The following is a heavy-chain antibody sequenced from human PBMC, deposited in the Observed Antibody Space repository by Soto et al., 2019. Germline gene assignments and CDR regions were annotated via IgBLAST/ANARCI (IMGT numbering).Heavy chain of an antibody. CDR3: TGGYGTVDV. CDR1: GFPLSGSA. D-gene: IGHD5-12*01. J-gene: IGHJ6*02. Sequence: EVQLVESGGGLVQPGGSLKLSCAASGFPLSGSAMHWVRQPSGKGLEWVGRIRSKANIYATAYAASVKGRFSISRDDSTNTAYLQMNSLKTEDTAVYYCTGGYGTVDVWGQGTTVTVSS. CDR2: IRSKANIYAT. V-gene: IGHV3-73*02.